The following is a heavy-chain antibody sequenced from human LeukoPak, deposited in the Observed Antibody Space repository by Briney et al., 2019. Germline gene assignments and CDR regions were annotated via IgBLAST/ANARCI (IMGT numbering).Heavy chain of an antibody. CDR2: INHSGST. D-gene: IGHD5-12*01. CDR1: GGSFSGYY. Sequence: SETLSLTCAVYGGSFSGYYWSWIRQPPGKGLEWIGEINHSGSTNYSPSLKSRVTISVDTSKNQFSLKLSSVTAADTAVYYCGRSGYDYGYYGMDVWGQGTTVTVSS. V-gene: IGHV4-34*01. CDR3: GRSGYDYGYYGMDV. J-gene: IGHJ6*02.